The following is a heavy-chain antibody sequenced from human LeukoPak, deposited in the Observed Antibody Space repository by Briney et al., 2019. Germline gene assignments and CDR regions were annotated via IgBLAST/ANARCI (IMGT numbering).Heavy chain of an antibody. CDR2: ITSSSTYV. J-gene: IGHJ4*02. Sequence: GGSLRLSCEASGFSFSTYNMNWVRQAPGLRLEWISSITSSSTYVFYADSVRGRFTISRDNAKNSLYLQIDSLRAEDTAVYYCARHPPDRGSAHYFDSWGQGTLVTVSS. CDR1: GFSFSTYN. D-gene: IGHD1-26*01. CDR3: ARHPPDRGSAHYFDS. V-gene: IGHV3-21*01.